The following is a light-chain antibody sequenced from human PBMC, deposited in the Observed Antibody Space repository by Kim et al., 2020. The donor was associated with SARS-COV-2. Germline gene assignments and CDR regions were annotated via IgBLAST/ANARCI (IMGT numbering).Light chain of an antibody. Sequence: SASVGDSVTITCRASQSFEGRLAWYQQKPGKAPNLLIYGASTLESGVPSRFSGGGSGTEFTLTISSLQPDDFATYYCQQYYNYWTFGQGTKVDIK. CDR2: GAS. J-gene: IGKJ1*01. CDR1: QSFEGR. CDR3: QQYYNYWT. V-gene: IGKV1-5*03.